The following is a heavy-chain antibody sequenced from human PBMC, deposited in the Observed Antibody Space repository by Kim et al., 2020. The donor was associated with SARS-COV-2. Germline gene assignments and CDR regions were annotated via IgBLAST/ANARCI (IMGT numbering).Heavy chain of an antibody. Sequence: GGSLRLSCAASGFTFSDYYMSWIRQAPGKGLEWVSYISSSGSTIYYADSVKGRFTISRDNAKNSLYLQMNSLRAEDTAVYYCAREGKLLWFRDLSSDVWGKGTTVTVSS. CDR3: AREGKLLWFRDLSSDV. D-gene: IGHD3-10*01. CDR1: GFTFSDYY. J-gene: IGHJ6*04. V-gene: IGHV3-11*01. CDR2: ISSSGSTI.